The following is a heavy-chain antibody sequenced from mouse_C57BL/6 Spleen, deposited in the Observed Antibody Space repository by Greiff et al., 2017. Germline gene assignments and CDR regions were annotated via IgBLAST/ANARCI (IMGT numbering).Heavy chain of an antibody. CDR1: GFSLTSYG. CDR3: ARHGDYDGYYAMDY. CDR2: IWSDGST. Sequence: QVQLQQSGPGLVAPSQSLSITCTVSGFSLTSYGVHWVRQPPGKGLEWLVVIWSDGSTTYNSALKSRLSISKDNSKSQVFLKMNSRQTDDTAMYYCARHGDYDGYYAMDYWGQGTSVTVSS. D-gene: IGHD2-4*01. J-gene: IGHJ4*01. V-gene: IGHV2-6-1*01.